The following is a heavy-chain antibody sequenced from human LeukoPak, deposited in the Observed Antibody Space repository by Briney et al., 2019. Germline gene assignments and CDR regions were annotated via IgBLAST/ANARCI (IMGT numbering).Heavy chain of an antibody. CDR3: AKPKRGAFDI. V-gene: IGHV4-34*01. CDR2: INHSGST. Sequence: SETLSLTCAAYGGSFSGYYWSWIRQPPGKGLEWIGEINHSGSTNYNPSLKSRVTISVDTSKNQFSLKLSSVTAADTAVYYCAKPKRGAFDIWGQGTMVTVSS. CDR1: GGSFSGYY. J-gene: IGHJ3*02.